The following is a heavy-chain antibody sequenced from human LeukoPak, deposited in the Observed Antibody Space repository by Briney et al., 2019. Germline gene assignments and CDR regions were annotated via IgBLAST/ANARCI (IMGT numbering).Heavy chain of an antibody. Sequence: GASVKVSCKASGGTFSSYAISWVRQAPGQGLEWMGGIIPIFGTANYAQKFQGRVTITADKSTSTAYMELSSLRSEDTAVYYCARGPRYLDHPGSFDIWGQGTMVTVSS. CDR1: GGTFSSYA. CDR2: IIPIFGTA. D-gene: IGHD3-16*02. V-gene: IGHV1-69*06. CDR3: ARGPRYLDHPGSFDI. J-gene: IGHJ3*02.